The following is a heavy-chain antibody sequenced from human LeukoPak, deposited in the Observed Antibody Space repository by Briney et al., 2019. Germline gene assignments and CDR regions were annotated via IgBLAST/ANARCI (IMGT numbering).Heavy chain of an antibody. CDR1: GGSISSSSYY. CDR2: IYYSGST. CDR3: ARIYSSGWYRGDY. J-gene: IGHJ4*02. V-gene: IGHV4-39*01. D-gene: IGHD6-19*01. Sequence: SETLSLTCTVSGGSISSSSYYWGWIRQPPGKGLEWIGSIYYSGSTYYNPSLKSRVTIPVDTSKNQFSLKLSSVTAADTAVYYCARIYSSGWYRGDYWGQGTLVTVSS.